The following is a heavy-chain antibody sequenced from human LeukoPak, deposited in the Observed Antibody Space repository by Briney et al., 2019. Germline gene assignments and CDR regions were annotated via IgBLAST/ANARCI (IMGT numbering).Heavy chain of an antibody. V-gene: IGHV4-4*09. CDR1: GGSISSYY. Sequence: SETLSLTSTVSGGSISSYYWSWIRQPPGKGLEWIGNIYTSGNTNYNPSLKSRVAISVDTSKNQFSLKLNSVTAADTAVYYCARPYSSGWSGAFDIWGQGTMVTVSS. CDR2: IYTSGNT. CDR3: ARPYSSGWSGAFDI. D-gene: IGHD6-19*01. J-gene: IGHJ3*02.